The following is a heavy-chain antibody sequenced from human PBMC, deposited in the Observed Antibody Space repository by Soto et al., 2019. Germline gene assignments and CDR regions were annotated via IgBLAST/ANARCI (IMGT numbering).Heavy chain of an antibody. CDR3: ARAGMAGTTIDY. J-gene: IGHJ4*02. D-gene: IGHD6-19*01. CDR2: IRYDGSNK. V-gene: IGHV3-33*01. CDR1: GFTFSSYG. Sequence: QVQLVESGGGVVQPGRSLRLSCAASGFTFSSYGMHWVRQAPGKGLEWVAVIRYDGSNKNYADSVKGRFTISRDNSKNTLYLQMNSLRDEDTAVYYCARAGMAGTTIDYWGQGTLVTVSS.